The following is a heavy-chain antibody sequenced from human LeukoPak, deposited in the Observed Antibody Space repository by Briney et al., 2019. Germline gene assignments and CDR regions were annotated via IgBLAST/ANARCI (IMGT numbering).Heavy chain of an antibody. D-gene: IGHD3-9*01. Sequence: GGSLRLSCAASGFTFSSYGMSWVRQAPGKGLEWVSGISGSGGSTYYTDSVKGRFTISRDNSKNTLYLQMNRLRAEDTAVYYCAKIPGFDWAFYFDSWGQGTLVTVSS. V-gene: IGHV3-23*01. CDR2: ISGSGGST. CDR3: AKIPGFDWAFYFDS. CDR1: GFTFSSYG. J-gene: IGHJ4*02.